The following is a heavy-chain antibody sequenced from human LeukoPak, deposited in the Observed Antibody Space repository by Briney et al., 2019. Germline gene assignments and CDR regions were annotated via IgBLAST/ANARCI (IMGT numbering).Heavy chain of an antibody. CDR1: GLTFTSYW. CDR2: IYPVDSDT. D-gene: IGHD5-18*01. V-gene: IGHV5-51*01. J-gene: IGHJ4*02. Sequence: RGESLKISCKGSGLTFTSYWIAWVRQMPGKGLEWMGFIYPVDSDTRYSPSFQGQVSISADKSISTAYLQWSSLKASDTAMYYCARHANSYGQFDYWGQGTLVTVSS. CDR3: ARHANSYGQFDY.